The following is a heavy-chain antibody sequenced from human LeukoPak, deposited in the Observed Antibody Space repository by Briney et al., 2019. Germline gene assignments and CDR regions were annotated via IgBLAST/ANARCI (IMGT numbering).Heavy chain of an antibody. CDR2: MYYSGST. CDR3: ARPYYYDSSGYYSGNAFDI. D-gene: IGHD3-22*01. CDR1: GGSISSSSYY. V-gene: IGHV4-39*07. Sequence: SETLSLTCTVSGGSISSSSYYWGWIRQPPGKGLEWIASMYYSGSTNYNPSLKSRVTISVDTSKNQFSLKLSSVTAADTAVYYCARPYYYDSSGYYSGNAFDIWGQGTMVTVSS. J-gene: IGHJ3*02.